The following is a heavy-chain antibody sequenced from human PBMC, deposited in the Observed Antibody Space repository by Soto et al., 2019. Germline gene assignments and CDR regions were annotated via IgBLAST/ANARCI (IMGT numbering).Heavy chain of an antibody. J-gene: IGHJ4*02. CDR3: ARDSSITIFGVVIKLYY. D-gene: IGHD3-3*01. V-gene: IGHV4-30-2*01. Sequence: LSLTCAFSGCSISSCGYSWIWIRQPPGKGLEWIGYIYHSGSTYYNPSLKSRVTISVDRSKNQFSLKLSSVTAADTAVYYCARDSSITIFGVVIKLYYWGQGTLVTVSS. CDR1: GCSISSCGYS. CDR2: IYHSGST.